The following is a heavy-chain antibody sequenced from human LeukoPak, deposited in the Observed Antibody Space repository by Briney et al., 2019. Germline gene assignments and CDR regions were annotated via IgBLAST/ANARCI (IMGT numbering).Heavy chain of an antibody. V-gene: IGHV4-34*01. D-gene: IGHD3-10*01. CDR3: ARARLAGYYYGSGMSDY. CDR1: GGSFSGYY. Sequence: SETLSLTCAVYGGSFSGYYWSWIRQPPGKGLEWIGEINHSGSTNCNPSLKSRVTISVDTSKNQFSLKLSSVTAADTAVYYCARARLAGYYYGSGMSDYWGQGTLVTVSS. J-gene: IGHJ4*02. CDR2: INHSGST.